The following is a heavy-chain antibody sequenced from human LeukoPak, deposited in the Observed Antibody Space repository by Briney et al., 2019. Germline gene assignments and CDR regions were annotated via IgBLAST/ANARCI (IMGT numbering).Heavy chain of an antibody. J-gene: IGHJ4*02. CDR1: GFTFSSYS. CDR3: ASSGSYRFDY. D-gene: IGHD1-26*01. Sequence: GGSLRLSCAASGFTFSSYSMNWVRQAPGKGLEWVSHITASGTAMFYTDSVKGRFTISRDNAKNSLYLQMNSLRDEDTAVYYCASSGSYRFDYWGQGTLVTVSS. CDR2: ITASGTAM. V-gene: IGHV3-48*02.